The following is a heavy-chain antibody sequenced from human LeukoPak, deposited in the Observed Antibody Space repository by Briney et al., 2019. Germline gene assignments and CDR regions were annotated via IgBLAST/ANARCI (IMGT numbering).Heavy chain of an antibody. D-gene: IGHD6-19*01. CDR3: ATQYSSGWYMDY. Sequence: GASVKVSCKASGYTFTSSCISWVRHAPGQGLEWMGWISAYNGNTNYAQKLQGRVTMTTDTSTSTAYMELRSLRSDDTAVYYCATQYSSGWYMDYWGQGTLVTVSS. J-gene: IGHJ4*02. V-gene: IGHV1-18*01. CDR2: ISAYNGNT. CDR1: GYTFTSSC.